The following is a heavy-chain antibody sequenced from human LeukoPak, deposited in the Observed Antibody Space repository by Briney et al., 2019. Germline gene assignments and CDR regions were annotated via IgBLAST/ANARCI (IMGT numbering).Heavy chain of an antibody. CDR1: GFTFDDYA. D-gene: IGHD2-8*02. J-gene: IGHJ2*01. Sequence: GGSLRLSCAASGFTFDDYAMHWVRQAPGKGLEWVSGISWNSGSIGYADSVKGRFTISRDNAKNSLYLQMNSLRAEDTALYYCAKKSLPGTDKHWYFDLWGRGTLVTVSS. CDR2: ISWNSGSI. CDR3: AKKSLPGTDKHWYFDL. V-gene: IGHV3-9*01.